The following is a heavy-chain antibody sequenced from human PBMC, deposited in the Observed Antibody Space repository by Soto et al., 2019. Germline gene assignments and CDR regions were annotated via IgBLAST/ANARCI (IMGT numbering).Heavy chain of an antibody. J-gene: IGHJ6*02. D-gene: IGHD5-18*01. CDR2: IVVGSGNT. CDR1: GFTFTSSA. Sequence: SVTVSCKASGFTFTSSAVQWVRQARGQRREWIGWIVVGSGNTNYAQKFQERDTITTDMSTSTAYMELSSLRSEDTAVYYWAADPSSYGFVLYYSCGMDVWGQGTTVTVSS. V-gene: IGHV1-58*01. CDR3: AADPSSYGFVLYYSCGMDV.